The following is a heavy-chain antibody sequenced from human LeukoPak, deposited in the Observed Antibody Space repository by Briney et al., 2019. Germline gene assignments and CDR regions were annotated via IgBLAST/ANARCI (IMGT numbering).Heavy chain of an antibody. CDR3: ATRTYYYGSGSLDDAFDI. V-gene: IGHV1-2*02. D-gene: IGHD3-10*01. Sequence: ASVKVSCKASGYTFTGYYMRWVRQAPGQGLEWMGWINPNSGGTNYAQKFQGRVTMTRDTSISTAYMELSRLRSDDTAVYYCATRTYYYGSGSLDDAFDIWGQGTMVTVSS. CDR2: INPNSGGT. J-gene: IGHJ3*02. CDR1: GYTFTGYY.